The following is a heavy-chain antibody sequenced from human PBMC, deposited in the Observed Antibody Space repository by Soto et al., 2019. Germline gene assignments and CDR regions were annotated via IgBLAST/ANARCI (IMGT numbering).Heavy chain of an antibody. Sequence: QVQLVQSGSEVKKPGASVKVSCKASGYTFSDYGISWVRQAPGQGLEWMGGISVYSGNKRYAQSLQGRGIMTTDTSTSTAYMELRRLRSDDTAVYYCARDSTGNDYYTGAWFDPWGQGTLVTVSS. J-gene: IGHJ5*02. CDR3: ARDSTGNDYYTGAWFDP. D-gene: IGHD2-21*02. V-gene: IGHV1-18*01. CDR2: ISVYSGNK. CDR1: GYTFSDYG.